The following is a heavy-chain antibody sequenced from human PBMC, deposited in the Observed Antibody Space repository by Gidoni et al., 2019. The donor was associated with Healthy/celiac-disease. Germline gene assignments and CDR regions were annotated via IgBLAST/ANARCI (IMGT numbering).Heavy chain of an antibody. Sequence: EVQLVESGGGLVQPGGSLRLSCAASGFTFSSYSMNWVRQAPGKGLEWVSYISSSSSTRYYEDSVKGRFTISRDNAKNSLYLQMNSLRDEDTAVYYCARDYYSSGWYWFDPWGQGTLVTVSS. CDR1: GFTFSSYS. D-gene: IGHD6-19*01. J-gene: IGHJ5*02. CDR2: ISSSSSTR. V-gene: IGHV3-48*02. CDR3: ARDYYSSGWYWFDP.